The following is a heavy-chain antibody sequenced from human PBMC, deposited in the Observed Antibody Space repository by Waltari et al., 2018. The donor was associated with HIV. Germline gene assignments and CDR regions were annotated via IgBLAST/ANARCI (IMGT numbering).Heavy chain of an antibody. CDR3: ARDRIAVAGYGMDV. CDR2: IYYSGST. Sequence: QVQLQESGPGLVKPSETLSLTCTVSGGSISSYYWSWIRQPPGKGLEWIGYIYYSGSTNANPSLKSRVTISVDTSKNQFSLKLSSVTAADTAVYYCARDRIAVAGYGMDVWGQGTTVTVSS. D-gene: IGHD6-19*01. V-gene: IGHV4-59*01. CDR1: GGSISSYY. J-gene: IGHJ6*02.